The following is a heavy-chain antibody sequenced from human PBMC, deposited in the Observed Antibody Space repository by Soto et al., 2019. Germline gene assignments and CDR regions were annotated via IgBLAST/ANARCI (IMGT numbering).Heavy chain of an antibody. CDR1: GYSFSSRG. J-gene: IGHJ2*01. CDR3: GREAGDYDSYFDL. D-gene: IGHD4-17*01. CDR2: SSPYDGRT. Sequence: QGQLVQSGAEVKEPGASVKVSCKTSGYSFSSRGISWVRQAPGQVLEWVGWSSPYDGRTNYVERTQGRVTLTTDTSTSTAYMELRSLRSDDTAVYYCGREAGDYDSYFDLWCRGSPGTVSS. V-gene: IGHV1-18*01.